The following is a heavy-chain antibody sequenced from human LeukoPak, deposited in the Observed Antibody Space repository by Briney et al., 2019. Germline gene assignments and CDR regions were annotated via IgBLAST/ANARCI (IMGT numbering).Heavy chain of an antibody. CDR2: IYYGGST. CDR1: GVSISSYH. CDR3: ARSSVSGTYSGGY. Sequence: SDTLSLTCTVSGVSISSYHWRWLRQPPGKGLEWIGYIYYGGSTYSNPSLNGRVTISADTSKNQFSLKVTSVTAADTAVHYCARSSVSGTYSGGYWGQGILVTVFS. D-gene: IGHD3-10*01. V-gene: IGHV4-59*08. J-gene: IGHJ4*02.